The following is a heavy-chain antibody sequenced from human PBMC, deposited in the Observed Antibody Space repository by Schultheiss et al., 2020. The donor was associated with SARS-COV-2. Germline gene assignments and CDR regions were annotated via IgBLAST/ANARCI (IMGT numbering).Heavy chain of an antibody. Sequence: SETLSLTCTVSGGSISSGGYYWSWIRQPPGKGLEWIGYIYYSGSTNYNPSLKSRVTISVDTSKNQFSLKLSSVTAADTAVYYCARRRIAAADEYNWFDPWGQGTLVTVSS. J-gene: IGHJ5*02. V-gene: IGHV4-61*08. CDR3: ARRRIAAADEYNWFDP. D-gene: IGHD6-13*01. CDR2: IYYSGST. CDR1: GGSISSGGYY.